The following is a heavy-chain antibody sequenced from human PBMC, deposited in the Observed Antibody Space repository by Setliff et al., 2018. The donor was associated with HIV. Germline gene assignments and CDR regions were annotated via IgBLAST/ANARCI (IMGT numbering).Heavy chain of an antibody. CDR1: GYTFSTNA. CDR2: INAGDDNT. Sequence: SVKVSCKAFGYTFSTNAIHWVRQAPGQRLEWMGYINAGDDNTRYSEKFQGRVTITRDTSANTAYTELSSLRSEDTAVYYCARGSCSGCYLSDYWGLGTLVTVSS. J-gene: IGHJ4*02. V-gene: IGHV1-3*01. CDR3: ARGSCSGCYLSDY. D-gene: IGHD6-19*01.